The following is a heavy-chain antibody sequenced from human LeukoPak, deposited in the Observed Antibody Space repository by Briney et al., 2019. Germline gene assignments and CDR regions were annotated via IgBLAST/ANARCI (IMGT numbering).Heavy chain of an antibody. CDR3: ARDHTPFYFYYGMDV. J-gene: IGHJ6*02. CDR1: GFTFSNYP. Sequence: PEGSLRLSCAASGFTFSNYPMYWVRQAPGRGLEWVAVISYDGGSKYYADSVKGRITISRDNSKTTLYLEMNSLRAEDTAVYYCARDHTPFYFYYGMDVWGQGTTVTVSS. V-gene: IGHV3-30*04. CDR2: ISYDGGSK.